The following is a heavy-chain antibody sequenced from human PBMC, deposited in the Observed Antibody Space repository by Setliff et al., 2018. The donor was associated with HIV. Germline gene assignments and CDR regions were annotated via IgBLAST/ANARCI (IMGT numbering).Heavy chain of an antibody. V-gene: IGHV1-46*02. CDR3: ARDRPHNWFDP. CDR1: GYTFNNYG. J-gene: IGHJ5*02. Sequence: ASVKVSCKASGYTFNNYGISWVRQAPGQGLEWMGFINPRSGSTTYSQKFQGRVTMTMDTSTNTVYMDLSSLGSDDTAVYYCARDRPHNWFDPWGQGTLVTVSS. CDR2: INPRSGST.